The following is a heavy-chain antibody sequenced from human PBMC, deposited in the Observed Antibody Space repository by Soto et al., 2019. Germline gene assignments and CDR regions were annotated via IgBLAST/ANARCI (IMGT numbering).Heavy chain of an antibody. V-gene: IGHV4-61*01. CDR1: GVSVSSGSYY. D-gene: IGHD3-22*01. Sequence: SETLSLTCTVSGVSVSSGSYYWSWIRQPPGKGLEWIGYIYYNGNTNYNPSLKSRVTKSVDMSKNQFSLKLTSVTAADTAVYYYAREEYYDSSGYARAFDIWGQGTMVTVSS. J-gene: IGHJ3*02. CDR2: IYYNGNT. CDR3: AREEYYDSSGYARAFDI.